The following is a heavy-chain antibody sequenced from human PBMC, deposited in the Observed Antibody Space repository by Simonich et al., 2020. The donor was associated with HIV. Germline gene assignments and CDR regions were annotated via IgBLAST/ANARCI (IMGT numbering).Heavy chain of an antibody. Sequence: QVQLQQWGAGLLKPSETLSLTCAVYGGSFSGYYWSWIRQPPGQGLEWIGEINHSGSTNYNPSRKSRVTISVDTSKNQFSLKLSSVTAADTAVYYCARLTAGGLGEYFQHWGQGTLVTVSS. D-gene: IGHD6-13*01. CDR2: INHSGST. CDR3: ARLTAGGLGEYFQH. CDR1: GGSFSGYY. J-gene: IGHJ1*01. V-gene: IGHV4-34*01.